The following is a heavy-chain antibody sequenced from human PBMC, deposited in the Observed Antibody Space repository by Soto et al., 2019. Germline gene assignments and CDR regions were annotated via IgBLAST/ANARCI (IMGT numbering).Heavy chain of an antibody. CDR2: INPNSGGT. CDR3: AREELPSYYYGMDV. J-gene: IGHJ6*02. D-gene: IGHD1-7*01. CDR1: GYTFTGYY. V-gene: IGHV1-2*02. Sequence: GASVKVSCKASGYTFTGYYMHWVRQAPGQGLEWMGWINPNSGGTNYAQKFQGRVTMTRDTSISTAYMELSRLRSDDTAVYYCAREELPSYYYGMDVWGQGATVTVSS.